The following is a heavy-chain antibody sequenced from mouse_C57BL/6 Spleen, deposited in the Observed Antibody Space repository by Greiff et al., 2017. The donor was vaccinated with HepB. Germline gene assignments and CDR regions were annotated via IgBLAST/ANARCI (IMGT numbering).Heavy chain of an antibody. CDR2: INPSNGGT. V-gene: IGHV1-53*01. Sequence: QVQLQQPGTELVKPGASVKLSCKASGYTFTSYWMHWVKQRPGQGLEWIGNINPSNGGTNYNEKLKSKATLTVDKSSSTAYMQLSSLTSEDSAVYYCARYTTVVPLYYYFDYWGQGTTLTVSS. CDR3: ARYTTVVPLYYYFDY. CDR1: GYTFTSYW. D-gene: IGHD1-1*01. J-gene: IGHJ2*01.